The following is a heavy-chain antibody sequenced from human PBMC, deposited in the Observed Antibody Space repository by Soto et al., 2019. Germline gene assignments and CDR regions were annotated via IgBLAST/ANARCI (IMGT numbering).Heavy chain of an antibody. J-gene: IGHJ6*02. CDR2: IYYSGST. CDR3: ARVVPPYYYYGMDV. V-gene: IGHV4-31*03. CDR1: GGSISSGGYY. D-gene: IGHD2-2*01. Sequence: QVQLQESGPGLVKPSQTLSLTCTVSGGSISSGGYYWSWIRQHPGKGLEWIGYIYYSGSTYYNPSLTRRVTISVDTSKNQFSLKLSSVTAADTAVYYCARVVPPYYYYGMDVWGQGTTVTVSS.